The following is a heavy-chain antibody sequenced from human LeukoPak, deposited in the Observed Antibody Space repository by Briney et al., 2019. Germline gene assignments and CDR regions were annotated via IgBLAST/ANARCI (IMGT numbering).Heavy chain of an antibody. Sequence: GGSLRLSCAASGFTFSSYGMSWVRQAPGKGLEWVSIISGSGGSTYYADSVKGRFTISRDNAKNSLYLQMNGLRDEDTAVYYCVRVDWASLAFDIWGQGTTVTVSS. CDR3: VRVDWASLAFDI. D-gene: IGHD3-9*01. CDR1: GFTFSSYG. J-gene: IGHJ3*02. V-gene: IGHV3-23*01. CDR2: ISGSGGST.